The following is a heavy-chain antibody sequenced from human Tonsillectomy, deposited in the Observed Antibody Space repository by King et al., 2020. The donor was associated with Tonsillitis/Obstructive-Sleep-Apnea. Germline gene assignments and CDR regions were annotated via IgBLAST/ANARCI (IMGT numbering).Heavy chain of an antibody. D-gene: IGHD5-24*01. Sequence: VQLVESGGGLVQPGGSLRLSCVASGYMFTSYAMTRVRLAPGKGLEWVSAISGTGGSRFYAESVKGRLTISSDSSKKTVFLQMDSLRADDTAVYYCAKVKFDGAAFDSLDSWGQGTLVTVSS. CDR3: AKVKFDGAAFDSLDS. CDR2: ISGTGGSR. CDR1: GYMFTSYA. J-gene: IGHJ4*02. V-gene: IGHV3-23*04.